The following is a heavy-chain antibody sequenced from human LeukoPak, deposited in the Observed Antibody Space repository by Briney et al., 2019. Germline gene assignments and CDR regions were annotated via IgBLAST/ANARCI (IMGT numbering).Heavy chain of an antibody. Sequence: PSETLSLTCTVSGYSISSGYYWGWIRQPPGKGLEWIGSIYHSGSTYYNPSLKSRVTISVDTSKNQFSLKLSSVTAADTAVYYCVRGGYIYDSSAYYARFDYWGQGTLVTVSS. CDR2: IYHSGST. J-gene: IGHJ4*02. CDR3: VRGGYIYDSSAYYARFDY. CDR1: GYSISSGYY. D-gene: IGHD3-22*01. V-gene: IGHV4-38-2*02.